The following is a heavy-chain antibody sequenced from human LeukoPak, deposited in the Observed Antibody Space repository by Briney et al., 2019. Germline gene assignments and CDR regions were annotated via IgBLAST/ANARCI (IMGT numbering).Heavy chain of an antibody. Sequence: SQTLSLTCTLTGGSFNIGSDYWSWIRQPSGKLLRWVGRIYTSGSTNYNPSLKSRVTISVDTSKNQFSLQLTSVTAADTAVYYCARAMRVDRFFDYWGQGILVTVSS. V-gene: IGHV4-61*02. J-gene: IGHJ4*02. CDR1: GGSFNIGSDY. CDR2: IYTSGST. D-gene: IGHD5-12*01. CDR3: ARAMRVDRFFDY.